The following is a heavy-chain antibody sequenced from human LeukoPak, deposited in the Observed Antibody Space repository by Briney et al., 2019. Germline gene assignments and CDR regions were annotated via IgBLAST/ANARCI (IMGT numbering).Heavy chain of an antibody. CDR2: IKSKTDGGTT. CDR1: GFTFSNAW. D-gene: IGHD1-7*01. CDR3: TTRLELRWPLCYYYGMDV. V-gene: IGHV3-15*01. J-gene: IGHJ6*02. Sequence: PGGSLRLSCAASGFTFSNAWMSWVRQAPGKGLEWVGRIKSKTDGGTTDYAAPVKGRFTISRDDSKNTLYLQMNSLKTEDTAVYYCTTRLELRWPLCYYYGMDVWGQGTTVTVSS.